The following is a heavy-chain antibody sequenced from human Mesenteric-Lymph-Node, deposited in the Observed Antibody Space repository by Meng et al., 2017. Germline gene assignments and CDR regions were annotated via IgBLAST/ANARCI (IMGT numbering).Heavy chain of an antibody. J-gene: IGHJ4*02. CDR2: IYYSGST. Sequence: SETLSLTCTVSGGSISSSSYYWGWIRQPPGKGLEWIGSIYYSGSTYYNPSLKSRVTISVDTSKNQFSLKLSSVTAADTAVYYCACRGWVWGSYRYFDYWGQGTLVTVSS. V-gene: IGHV4-39*07. CDR1: GGSISSSSYY. CDR3: ACRGWVWGSYRYFDY. D-gene: IGHD3-16*02.